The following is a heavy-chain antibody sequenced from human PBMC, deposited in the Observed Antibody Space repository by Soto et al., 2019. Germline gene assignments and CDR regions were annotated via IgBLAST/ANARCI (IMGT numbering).Heavy chain of an antibody. V-gene: IGHV3-23*01. Sequence: PGGSLRLSCAASGFTFSSNAMSWVRQAPEKGLERVSGISGSGDSTYYADSVKGRFTISRDNSKNTLYLQMNSLRAEDTAVYYCSKGVPGIAVAGTGYFQHWGQGTLVTVSS. CDR1: GFTFSSNA. CDR3: SKGVPGIAVAGTGYFQH. CDR2: ISGSGDST. D-gene: IGHD6-19*01. J-gene: IGHJ1*01.